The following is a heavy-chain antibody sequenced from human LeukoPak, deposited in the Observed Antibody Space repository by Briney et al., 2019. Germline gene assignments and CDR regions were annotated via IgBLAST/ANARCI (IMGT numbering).Heavy chain of an antibody. D-gene: IGHD3-22*01. Sequence: SETLSLTCAVYGGSFSGYYWSWIRQPPGKGLEWIGEINHSGSTNYNPSLKSRVTISVDTSKNQFSLKLSSVTAADTAVYYCAGLTYYYDSSGYNPFDYWGQGTLVTVSS. V-gene: IGHV4-34*01. CDR1: GGSFSGYY. CDR2: INHSGST. CDR3: AGLTYYYDSSGYNPFDY. J-gene: IGHJ4*02.